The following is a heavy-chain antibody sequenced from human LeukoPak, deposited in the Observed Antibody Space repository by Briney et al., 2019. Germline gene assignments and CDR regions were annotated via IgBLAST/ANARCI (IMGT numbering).Heavy chain of an antibody. CDR3: AKRGNPAVGHHYLDV. V-gene: IGHV3-23*01. J-gene: IGHJ6*03. Sequence: GGSLRLSCAASGFTFSYYDMSWGRQAPGKGLEWVASITLSGGSTFYADSVKGQFTIPRDNSKNTLYLQMNSLSAEDTAVYYCAKRGNPAVGHHYLDVWGKGTTVSVSS. D-gene: IGHD2-2*01. CDR2: ITLSGGST. CDR1: GFTFSYYD.